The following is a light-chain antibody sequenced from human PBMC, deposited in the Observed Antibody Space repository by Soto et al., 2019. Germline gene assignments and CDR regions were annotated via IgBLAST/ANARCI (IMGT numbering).Light chain of an antibody. CDR3: LSHASSNTRL. J-gene: IGLJ1*01. V-gene: IGLV2-14*01. Sequence: QSALTQPASVSGSPGQSITISCTGTSSDVGGYNHVSWYQHHPGKAPKLIIFEVSNRPSGVSNRFSSSKSGNTASLTIFGLQAEDEGDYYCLSHASSNTRLFRSGTKVTVL. CDR1: SSDVGGYNH. CDR2: EVS.